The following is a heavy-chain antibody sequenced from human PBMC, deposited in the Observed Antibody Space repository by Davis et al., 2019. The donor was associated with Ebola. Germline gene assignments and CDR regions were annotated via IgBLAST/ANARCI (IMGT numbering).Heavy chain of an antibody. D-gene: IGHD1-26*01. CDR2: INPHNGNT. J-gene: IGHJ4*02. CDR1: GYTFTNYG. V-gene: IGHV1-18*04. CDR3: ARDTFVVGATDDY. Sequence: AASVKVSCKASGYTFTNYGITWVRQAPGQGLEWFGWINPHNGNTNYAQNVQGRVTMTTDTSTSTAYMELSSLRSEDTAVYYCARDTFVVGATDDYWGQGTLVTVSS.